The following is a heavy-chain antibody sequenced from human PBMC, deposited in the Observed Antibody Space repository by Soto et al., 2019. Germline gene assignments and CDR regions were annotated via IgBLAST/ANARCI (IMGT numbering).Heavy chain of an antibody. CDR1: GGSFSGYY. V-gene: IGHV4-34*01. J-gene: IGHJ3*02. D-gene: IGHD2-2*03. Sequence: PSETLSLTCAVYGGSFSGYYWSWIRQPPGKGLEWIGEINHSGSTNYNPSLKSRVTISVDTSKNQFSLKLSSVTAADTAVYYCARAMDRKFDIWGQGTMVTVSS. CDR3: ARAMDRKFDI. CDR2: INHSGST.